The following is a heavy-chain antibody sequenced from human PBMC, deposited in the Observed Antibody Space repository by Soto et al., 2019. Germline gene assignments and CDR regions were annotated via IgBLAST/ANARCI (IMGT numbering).Heavy chain of an antibody. J-gene: IGHJ4*02. CDR1: GGSISDYY. CDR3: ARCVSGYYSGFDH. D-gene: IGHD3-22*01. CDR2: IHYSGTT. V-gene: IGHV4-59*01. Sequence: QVQLQESSPGLVKPSETLSLTCNVSGGSISDYYWSWIRQPPGKGLEWIGNIHYSGTTKYNPSLKSRVTISVETSKNQFALKLTSVTVADTAMYYCARCVSGYYSGFDHWGQGTLVTVSS.